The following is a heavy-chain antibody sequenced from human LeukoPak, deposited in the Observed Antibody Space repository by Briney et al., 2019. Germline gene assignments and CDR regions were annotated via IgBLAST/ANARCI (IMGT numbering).Heavy chain of an antibody. Sequence: SETLSLTCAVYGESFSGYYWSWIRQFPGKGLEWIGEINHGGNTNYNPSLKTRVTISADTSKNQFSLKLSSVTAADTAVYYCARDTVGGQEDYWGQGTLVTVSS. V-gene: IGHV4-34*01. CDR1: GESFSGYY. D-gene: IGHD1-26*01. CDR3: ARDTVGGQEDY. CDR2: INHGGNT. J-gene: IGHJ4*02.